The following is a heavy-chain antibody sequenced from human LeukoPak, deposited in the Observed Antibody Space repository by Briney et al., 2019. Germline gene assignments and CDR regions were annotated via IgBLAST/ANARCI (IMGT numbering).Heavy chain of an antibody. CDR3: ARERTVGATHLVFDY. CDR2: INPSGGST. Sequence: ASVKVSCKASGYTFTSYYMHWVRQAPGQGLEWMGIINPSGGSTSYAQKFQGRVTMTRDTSTSTVYMELSSLRSEDTAVYCCARERTVGATHLVFDYWGQGTLVTVSS. CDR1: GYTFTSYY. D-gene: IGHD1-26*01. V-gene: IGHV1-46*01. J-gene: IGHJ4*02.